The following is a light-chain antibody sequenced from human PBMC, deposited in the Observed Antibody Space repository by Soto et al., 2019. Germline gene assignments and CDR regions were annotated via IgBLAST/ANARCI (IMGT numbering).Light chain of an antibody. CDR3: XQHNTYPRT. V-gene: IGKV1-17*01. Sequence: DIQLXXSPSSXSASVGDRVTITCRASXXXXXDLGWYQQKPGKAPKRLIYSTSSLQSGVPSRFSGSGSGTEFSLTISSLQPEDXAXYXXXQHNTYPRTFGQGTKVEIK. J-gene: IGKJ1*01. CDR2: STS. CDR1: XXXXXD.